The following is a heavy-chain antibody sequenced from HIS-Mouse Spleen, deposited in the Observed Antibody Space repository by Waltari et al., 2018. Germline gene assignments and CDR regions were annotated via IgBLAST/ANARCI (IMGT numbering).Heavy chain of an antibody. V-gene: IGHV3-30*18. J-gene: IGHJ4*02. D-gene: IGHD6-19*01. Sequence: QVQLVESGGGVVQPGRSLGLSCAASGFTFSTYGMHGVRQAPGKGLEWVAVISYDGSNKYYADSVKGRFTISRDNSKNTLYLQMNSLRAEDTAVYYCAKASSGWLDYWGQGTLVTVSS. CDR3: AKASSGWLDY. CDR1: GFTFSTYG. CDR2: ISYDGSNK.